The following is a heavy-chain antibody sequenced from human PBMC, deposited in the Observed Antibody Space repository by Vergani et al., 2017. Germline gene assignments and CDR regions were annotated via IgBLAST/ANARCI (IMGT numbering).Heavy chain of an antibody. D-gene: IGHD6-6*01. CDR3: ATLRIAARLFDI. J-gene: IGHJ3*02. CDR2: ISAYNGNT. Sequence: QVQLVQSGAEVKKPGASVKVSCKASGYTFTSYGISWVRQAPGQGLEWMGWISAYNGNTNDAKKRQGRVTMTTDTSTSTAYMELRSLRSEDTAVYYCATLRIAARLFDIWGQGTMVTVSS. CDR1: GYTFTSYG. V-gene: IGHV1-18*01.